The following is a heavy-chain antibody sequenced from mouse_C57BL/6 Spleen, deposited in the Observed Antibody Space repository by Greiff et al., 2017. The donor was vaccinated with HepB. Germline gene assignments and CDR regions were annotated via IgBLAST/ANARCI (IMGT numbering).Heavy chain of an antibody. J-gene: IGHJ2*01. CDR3: ARGDYYYGSSYFDY. V-gene: IGHV1-64*01. D-gene: IGHD1-1*01. CDR2: IHPNSGST. Sequence: QVHVKQPGAELVKPGASVKLSCKASGYTFTSYWMHWVKQRPGQGLEWIGMIHPNSGSTNYNEKFKSKATLTVDKSSSTAYMQLSSLTSEDSAVYYCARGDYYYGSSYFDYWGQGTTLTVSS. CDR1: GYTFTSYW.